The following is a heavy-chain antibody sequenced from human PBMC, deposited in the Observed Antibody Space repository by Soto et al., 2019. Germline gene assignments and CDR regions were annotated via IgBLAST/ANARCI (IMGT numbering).Heavy chain of an antibody. CDR2: INPDGGST. V-gene: IGHV3-74*01. CDR1: GFTFSGYW. J-gene: IGHJ4*02. Sequence: EVQLVESGGGLVLPGGSLRLSCAASGFTFSGYWMHWVRQAPGEGLVWVSRINPDGGSTNYADSVKGRFTISRDNAKNTLLRQMNGLRAEDTAVYYCARETYSFIDYWGRGTLVTVSS. CDR3: ARETYSFIDY. D-gene: IGHD4-4*01.